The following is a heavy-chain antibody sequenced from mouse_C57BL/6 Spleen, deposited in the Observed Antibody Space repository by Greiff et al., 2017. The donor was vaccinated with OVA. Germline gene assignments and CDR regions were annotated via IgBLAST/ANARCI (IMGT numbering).Heavy chain of an antibody. J-gene: IGHJ4*01. D-gene: IGHD2-3*01. V-gene: IGHV7-3*01. CDR1: GFTFTDYY. Sequence: DVKLVESGGGLVQPGGSLSLSCAASGFTFTDYYMSWVRQPPGKALEWLGFIRNKANGYTTEYSASVKGRFTISRDNSQSILYLQMNALRAEDSATYYGARLDGYYYAMDYWGQGTSVTVSS. CDR2: IRNKANGYTT. CDR3: ARLDGYYYAMDY.